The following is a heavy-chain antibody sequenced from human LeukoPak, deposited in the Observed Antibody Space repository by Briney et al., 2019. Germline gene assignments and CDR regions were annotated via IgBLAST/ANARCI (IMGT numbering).Heavy chain of an antibody. CDR2: ISSSGSTI. CDR3: ARDSEYSSSWYRGYYYYYYMDV. Sequence: GGSLRLSCAASGFTFSDYYMSWIRQAPGKGLEWVSYISSSGSTIYYADSVKGRFTISRDNAKNSLYLQMNSLRAGDTAVYYCARDSEYSSSWYRGYYYYYYMDVWGKGTTVTVSS. CDR1: GFTFSDYY. D-gene: IGHD6-13*01. V-gene: IGHV3-11*01. J-gene: IGHJ6*03.